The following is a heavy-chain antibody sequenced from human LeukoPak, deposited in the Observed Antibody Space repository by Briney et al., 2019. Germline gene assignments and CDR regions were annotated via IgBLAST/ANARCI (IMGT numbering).Heavy chain of an antibody. CDR3: ASLFDYDSSGGFDY. J-gene: IGHJ4*02. CDR2: IGWDSGRI. D-gene: IGHD3-22*01. CDR1: GLILNDHA. V-gene: IGHV3-9*01. Sequence: GGSLRLSCVGSGLILNDHAMHWVRQVPGKGLEWVSGIGWDSGRIGYADSVKGRFTISRDNSKNTLYLQMNSLRAEDTAVYYCASLFDYDSSGGFDYWGQGTLVTVSS.